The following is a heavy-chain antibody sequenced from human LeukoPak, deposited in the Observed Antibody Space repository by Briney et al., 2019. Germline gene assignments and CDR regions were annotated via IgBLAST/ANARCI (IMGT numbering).Heavy chain of an antibody. CDR2: IYTSGST. CDR1: GGSIGSGSYY. CDR3: GREPAGVFLVGY. J-gene: IGHJ4*02. Sequence: SETLSLTCTVSGGSIGSGSYYWSWIRQPAGKGLEWIGRIYTSGSTNYNPSLKSRVTMSADTSKNQFSLKLTSVTAADTAVYYCGREPAGVFLVGYWGQGILVIVSS. V-gene: IGHV4-61*02. D-gene: IGHD3-3*01.